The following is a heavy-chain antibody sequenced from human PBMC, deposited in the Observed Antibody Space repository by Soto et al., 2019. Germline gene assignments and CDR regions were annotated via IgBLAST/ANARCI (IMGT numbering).Heavy chain of an antibody. CDR2: VSGSNGNT. V-gene: IGHV1-18*01. D-gene: IGHD6-13*01. Sequence: ASVKVSCKASGYTFTTYGISWVRQAPGQGLEWMGWVSGSNGNTNYAQKLQGRATMTTDTSTSTAYMELRSLRSDDTAVYYCARDFWEHGGSWFATFDIWGQGKMVTVSS. CDR3: ARDFWEHGGSWFATFDI. CDR1: GYTFTTYG. J-gene: IGHJ3*02.